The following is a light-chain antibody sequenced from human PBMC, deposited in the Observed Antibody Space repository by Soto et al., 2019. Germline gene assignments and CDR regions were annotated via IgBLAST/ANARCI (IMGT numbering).Light chain of an antibody. CDR3: QQYRSSPRT. CDR1: QGVYSSY. Sequence: EIVLTQSPGTLSLSPGERATLSCRASQGVYSSYLVWYQQKPGRSPRLLIYAASSRAAGIPDRASGSGSGTDFTLTISRLEPEDFAVYYCQQYRSSPRTFGQGTKVDI. J-gene: IGKJ1*01. V-gene: IGKV3-20*01. CDR2: AAS.